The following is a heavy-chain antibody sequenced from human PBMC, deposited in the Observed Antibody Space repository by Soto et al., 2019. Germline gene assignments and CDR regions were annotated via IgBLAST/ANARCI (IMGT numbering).Heavy chain of an antibody. CDR1: GYTFTRYG. V-gene: IGHV1-18*01. Sequence: ASVKVSCKASGYTFTRYGISWVRQAPGQGLEWMGWVSAYNGNTNYAQKLQGRVTMTTDTSTSTAYMELRSLRSDDTAVYYCARDIYRVDTAMVPPDYWGQGTLVTVSS. J-gene: IGHJ4*02. CDR2: VSAYNGNT. CDR3: ARDIYRVDTAMVPPDY. D-gene: IGHD5-18*01.